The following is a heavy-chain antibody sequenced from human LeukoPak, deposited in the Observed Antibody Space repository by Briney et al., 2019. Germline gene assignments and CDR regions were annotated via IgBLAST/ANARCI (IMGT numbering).Heavy chain of an antibody. CDR1: GFTFSSYA. CDR3: VKGYCSSTSCLIDY. Sequence: GGSLRLSCSASGFTFSSYAMHWVRQAPGKGLEYVSAISSNGGSTYYADSVKGKFTISRDNSKNTLYLQMSSLRAEDTAVYYCVKGYCSSTSCLIDYWGQGTLVTVSS. CDR2: ISSNGGST. V-gene: IGHV3-64D*06. D-gene: IGHD2-2*01. J-gene: IGHJ4*02.